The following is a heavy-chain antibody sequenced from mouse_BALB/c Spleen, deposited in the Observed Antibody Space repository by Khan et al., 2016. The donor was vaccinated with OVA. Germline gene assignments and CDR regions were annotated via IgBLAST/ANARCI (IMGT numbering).Heavy chain of an antibody. J-gene: IGHJ3*01. CDR1: GFTFSNYA. V-gene: IGHV5-6-5*01. Sequence: EVQLVESGGDLVKPGGSLKLSCAASGFTFSNYAMSWVRQTPEKRLEWVASISSGGTTYFPASVKGRFTISRDNGRNILYLQMSSLRSEDTVMYYCARDYWFTYWGQGTLVTVSA. CDR3: ARDYWFTY. CDR2: ISSGGTT.